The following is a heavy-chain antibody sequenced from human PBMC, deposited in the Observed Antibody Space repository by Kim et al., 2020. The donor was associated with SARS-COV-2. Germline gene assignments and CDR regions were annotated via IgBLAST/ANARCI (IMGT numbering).Heavy chain of an antibody. CDR2: IHYSGST. Sequence: SETLSLTCTVSGCSISSGGYYWSWIRQHPGKGVEWVGYIHYSGSTYYNPSLKSRVTISVNTSKNQFSLKLSSVTAADTAVYYSALRVSTVKAVDSCGQGT. D-gene: IGHD4-17*01. CDR1: GCSISSGGYY. CDR3: ALRVSTVKAVDS. J-gene: IGHJ3*02. V-gene: IGHV4-31*03.